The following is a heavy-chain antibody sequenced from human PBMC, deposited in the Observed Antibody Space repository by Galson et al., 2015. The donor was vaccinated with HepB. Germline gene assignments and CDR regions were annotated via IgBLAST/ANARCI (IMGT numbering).Heavy chain of an antibody. CDR3: SSDSVYSNVNH. CDR1: GFTFNSYN. D-gene: IGHD6-13*01. V-gene: IGHV3-21*01. CDR2: ISGSGTYL. Sequence: SLRLSCATSGFTFNSYNMNWVRQAPGKGLEWVSTISGSGTYLFYADSVQGRFTISRDNAKNALYLQMNSLRVDDTAIYYCSSDSVYSNVNHWGPGTLVPVSS. J-gene: IGHJ4*02.